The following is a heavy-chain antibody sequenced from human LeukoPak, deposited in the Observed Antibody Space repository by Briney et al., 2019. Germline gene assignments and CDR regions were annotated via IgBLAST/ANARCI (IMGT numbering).Heavy chain of an antibody. CDR3: ARDRYETATITVFWAY. D-gene: IGHD5-24*01. CDR1: GFTFSSYT. CDR2: ISSSSSYI. J-gene: IGHJ4*02. V-gene: IGHV3-21*01. Sequence: PGGSLRLSCVASGFTFSSYTMNWVRQAPGKGLEWVSSISSSSSYIYYADSVRGRFTISRDNAKNSLYLQMNSLRAEDTAVYYCARDRYETATITVFWAYWGQGTLVTVSS.